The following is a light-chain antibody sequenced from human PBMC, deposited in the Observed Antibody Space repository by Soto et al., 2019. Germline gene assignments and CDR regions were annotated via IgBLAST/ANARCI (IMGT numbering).Light chain of an antibody. J-gene: IGKJ5*01. CDR1: QSVSSN. CDR2: GAS. Sequence: EIVMTQAPATVSASPGERASLSCRASQSVSSNLAWYQQKPGQAPRLLIYGASTRATGIPARFSGSGSGTELTLTISSLHSEDFAVYYCQQYNKWPITFGQGTRLEIK. V-gene: IGKV3-15*01. CDR3: QQYNKWPIT.